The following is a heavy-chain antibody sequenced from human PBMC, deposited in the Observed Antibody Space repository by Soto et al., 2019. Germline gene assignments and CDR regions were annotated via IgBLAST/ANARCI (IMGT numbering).Heavy chain of an antibody. CDR2: IYYSGST. J-gene: IGHJ6*02. Sequence: PSETLSLTCTVSGGSISSGGYYWSWIRQHPGKGLEWIGYIYYSGSTYYNPSLKSRVTISVDTSKNQFSLKLSSVTAADTAVYYCARQPRGSSTYYYGMDVWGQGTTVTVSS. V-gene: IGHV4-31*03. CDR3: ARQPRGSSTYYYGMDV. CDR1: GGSISSGGYY. D-gene: IGHD6-13*01.